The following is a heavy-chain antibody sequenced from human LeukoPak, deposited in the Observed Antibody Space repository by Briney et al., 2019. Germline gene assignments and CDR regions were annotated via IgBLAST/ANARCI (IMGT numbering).Heavy chain of an antibody. CDR2: IYTSGST. J-gene: IGHJ5*02. CDR3: ARLKVGATHDNWFDP. D-gene: IGHD1-26*01. V-gene: IGHV4-61*02. CDR1: GGSISSGGYY. Sequence: SETLSLTCTVSGGSISSGGYYWSWIRQPAGQGLEWIGRIYTSGSTNYNPSLKSRVTMSVDTSKNQFSLKLSSVTAADTAVYYCARLKVGATHDNWFDPWGQGTLVTVSS.